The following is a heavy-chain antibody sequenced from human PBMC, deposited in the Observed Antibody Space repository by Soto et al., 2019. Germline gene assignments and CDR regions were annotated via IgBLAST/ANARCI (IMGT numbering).Heavy chain of an antibody. CDR3: ARAHAVVTLYYYYGMDV. D-gene: IGHD2-21*02. CDR1: GYTFTSYG. V-gene: IGHV1-18*01. CDR2: ISAYNGNT. Sequence: GASVKVSCRASGYTFTSYGISWVRQAPGQGLEWMGWISAYNGNTNYAQKLQGRVTMTTDTSTSTAYMELRSLGSDDTAVYYCARAHAVVTLYYYYGMDVWGQGTTVTVSS. J-gene: IGHJ6*02.